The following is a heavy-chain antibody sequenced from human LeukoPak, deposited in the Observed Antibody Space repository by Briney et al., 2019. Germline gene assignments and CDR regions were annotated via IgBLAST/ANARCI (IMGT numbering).Heavy chain of an antibody. J-gene: IGHJ3*02. CDR2: IYHSGST. CDR3: ARVGCSGGSCYHDAFDI. Sequence: SETLSPTCTVSSGSISTSSYYWGWIRQPPGKGLEWIGSIYHSGSTYYNPSLKSRVTISVDTSKNQFSLKLSSVTAADTAVYYCARVGCSGGSCYHDAFDIWGQGTMVTVSS. D-gene: IGHD2-15*01. V-gene: IGHV4-39*07. CDR1: SGSISTSSYY.